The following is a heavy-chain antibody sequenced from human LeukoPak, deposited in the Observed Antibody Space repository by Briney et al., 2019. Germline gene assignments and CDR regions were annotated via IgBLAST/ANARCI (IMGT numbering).Heavy chain of an antibody. CDR1: GFPFSSYW. CDR2: IKQDGGET. V-gene: IGHV3-7*01. Sequence: GGSLRLSCAASGFPFSSYWMAWVRQAPGKGLEGVASIKQDGGETFYVDSVKGRFTISRDNAKNSLYLQMNSLRAEDTAVYYCARREGYGWTNWFDPWGQGTLVTAFS. D-gene: IGHD5-18*01. CDR3: ARREGYGWTNWFDP. J-gene: IGHJ5*02.